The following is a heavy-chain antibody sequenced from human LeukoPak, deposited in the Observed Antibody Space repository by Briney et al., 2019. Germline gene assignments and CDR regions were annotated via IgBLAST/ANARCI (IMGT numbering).Heavy chain of an antibody. CDR1: GYSFTSYW. J-gene: IGHJ4*02. V-gene: IGHV5-51*01. CDR3: ARPQDTAMDHFDY. Sequence: GETLKISCKGSGYSFTSYWIGWVRQMPGKGLEWMGIIYPGDSDTRYSPSFQGQVTISADKSISTAYLQWSSLKASDTAMYYCARPQDTAMDHFDYWGQGTLVTVSS. D-gene: IGHD5-18*01. CDR2: IYPGDSDT.